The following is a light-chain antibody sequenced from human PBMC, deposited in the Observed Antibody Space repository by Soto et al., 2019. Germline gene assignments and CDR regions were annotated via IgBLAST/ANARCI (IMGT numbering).Light chain of an antibody. CDR2: TAS. Sequence: DIQMTQSPSSLSASVGDRVTMTCRASQSISSYLNWYQQKPGKAPKLLIYTASTLQSGVPSRFSGSGSGTEFTLTISSLQPEDFATYYCQQLNSYPPTFGQGTKVDI. CDR3: QQLNSYPPT. J-gene: IGKJ1*01. CDR1: QSISSY. V-gene: IGKV1-9*01.